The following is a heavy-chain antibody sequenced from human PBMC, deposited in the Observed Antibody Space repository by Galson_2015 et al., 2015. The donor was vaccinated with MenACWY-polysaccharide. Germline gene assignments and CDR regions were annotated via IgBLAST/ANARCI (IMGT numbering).Heavy chain of an antibody. CDR2: MNPNSGNA. Sequence: SVKVSCKASGYTFTTYDINWVRQATGQGLEWMGWMNPNSGNAGYAQKFQGRLTMTRDTSTGTAYMELTSLRYEDTAVYYCARVVRRKYSYSDYWGQGTLVTVSS. CDR1: GYTFTTYD. D-gene: IGHD5-18*01. V-gene: IGHV1-8*01. J-gene: IGHJ4*02. CDR3: ARVVRRKYSYSDY.